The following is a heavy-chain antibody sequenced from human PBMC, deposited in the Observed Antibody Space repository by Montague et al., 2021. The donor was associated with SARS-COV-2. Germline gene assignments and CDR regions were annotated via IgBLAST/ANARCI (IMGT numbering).Heavy chain of an antibody. CDR2: INHRGST. J-gene: IGHJ4*02. CDR3: ARGRQHINMVVVVVTGGEYYFDF. Sequence: SETPSLTCAVYDGSFSDYSWTWIRQPPGKGLEGIGEINHRGSTNYNPSLKSRVTISVDTSKNQFSLKMTSVTAADTAVYYCARGRQHINMVVVVVTGGEYYFDFWGQGTLVAVSS. D-gene: IGHD3-22*01. CDR1: DGSFSDYS. V-gene: IGHV4-34*01.